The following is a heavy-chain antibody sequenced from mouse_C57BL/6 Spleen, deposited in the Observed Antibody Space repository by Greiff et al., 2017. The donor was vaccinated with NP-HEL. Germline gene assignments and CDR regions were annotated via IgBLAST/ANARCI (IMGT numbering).Heavy chain of an antibody. CDR1: GYSITSGYY. CDR3: AGYRFAY. J-gene: IGHJ3*01. D-gene: IGHD2-2*01. Sequence: EVQLQESGPGLVKPSQSLSLTCSVTGYSITSGYYWNWIRQFPGNKLEWMGYISYDGSNNYNPSLKNRISITRDTSKNQFFLKLNSVTTEDTATYYCAGYRFAYWGQGTLVTVSA. CDR2: ISYDGSN. V-gene: IGHV3-6*01.